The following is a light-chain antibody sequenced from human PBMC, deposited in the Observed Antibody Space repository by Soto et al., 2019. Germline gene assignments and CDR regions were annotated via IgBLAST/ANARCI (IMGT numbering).Light chain of an antibody. CDR1: NIGSKN. Sequence: SYELTQPPSVSVAPGKTARITCGGNNIGSKNVHWYQQKPGHAPVLVIYYNSARPSGIPERFSGSNSGNTATLTISRVEAGDEADYYCQVWDNSSDPHVVFGGGTKLTVL. J-gene: IGLJ2*01. CDR2: YNS. V-gene: IGLV3-21*04. CDR3: QVWDNSSDPHVV.